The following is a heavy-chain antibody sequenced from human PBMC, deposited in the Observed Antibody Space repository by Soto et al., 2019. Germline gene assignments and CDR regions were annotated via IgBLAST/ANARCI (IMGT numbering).Heavy chain of an antibody. J-gene: IGHJ6*02. D-gene: IGHD3-3*01. CDR2: IIPIFGTA. V-gene: IGHV1-69*01. CDR3: ARGPIFGVVRAYYYYGMDV. CDR1: GGTFSSYA. Sequence: QVQLVQSGAEVKKPGSSVKVSCKASGGTFSSYAISWVRQAPRQGLEWMGGIIPIFGTANYAQKFQGRVTITADESTSTAYMELSSLRSEDTAVYYCARGPIFGVVRAYYYYGMDVWGQGTTVTVSS.